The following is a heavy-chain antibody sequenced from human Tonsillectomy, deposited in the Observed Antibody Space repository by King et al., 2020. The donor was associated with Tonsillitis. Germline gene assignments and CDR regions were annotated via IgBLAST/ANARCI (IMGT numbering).Heavy chain of an antibody. CDR2: IKSKTDGGTI. D-gene: IGHD2-21*01. V-gene: IGHV3-15*01. J-gene: IGHJ5*02. Sequence: VQLVESGGGLIKPGGSLRLSCAASGFTFNNAWMSWVRQAPGKGLEWVGRIKSKTDGGTIDYAAPVKGRFTISRDDSKNTLYLHMNSLKTEDTAVYYCTREQQIVSAWFDPWGQGTLVTVSS. CDR1: GFTFNNAW. CDR3: TREQQIVSAWFDP.